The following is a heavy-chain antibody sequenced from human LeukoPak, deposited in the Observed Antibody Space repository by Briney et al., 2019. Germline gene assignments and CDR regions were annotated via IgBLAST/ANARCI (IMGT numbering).Heavy chain of an antibody. J-gene: IGHJ4*02. CDR1: GGTFSSYA. D-gene: IGHD1-26*01. CDR2: IIPIFGTA. Sequence: SVKVSCKASGGTFSSYAISWVRQAPGQGLEWVGGIIPIFGTANYAQKFQGRVTITADESTSTAYMELSSLRSEDTAVYYCARAEGWELPSDYYFDYWGQGTLVTVSS. CDR3: ARAEGWELPSDYYFDY. V-gene: IGHV1-69*13.